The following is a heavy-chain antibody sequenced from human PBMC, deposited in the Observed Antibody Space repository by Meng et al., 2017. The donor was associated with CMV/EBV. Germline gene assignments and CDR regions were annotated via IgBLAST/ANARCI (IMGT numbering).Heavy chain of an antibody. CDR3: AKERTMVRGVHGMDV. CDR2: IYYSGST. D-gene: IGHD3-10*01. V-gene: IGHV4-59*01. J-gene: IGHJ6*02. CDR1: GGSISSYY. Sequence: SETLSLTCTVSGGSISSYYWSWIRQPPGKGLEWIGYIYYSGSTNYNPSLKSRVTISVDTSKDQFSLKLSSVTAADTAVYYCAKERTMVRGVHGMDVWGQGTTVTVSS.